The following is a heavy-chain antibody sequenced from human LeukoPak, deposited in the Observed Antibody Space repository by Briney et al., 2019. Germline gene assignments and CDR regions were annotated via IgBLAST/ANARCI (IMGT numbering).Heavy chain of an antibody. J-gene: IGHJ4*02. Sequence: ALVKVSCKASGYTFTGYYLHWVRQAPGQGLEWMGWINPNSGGTNYAQKFQGRVTMTRDTSTSTAYMELSGLRSDDTAVYYCAIDSSGYYYFDYWGQVTLVTVSS. CDR3: AIDSSGYYYFDY. CDR1: GYTFTGYY. CDR2: INPNSGGT. V-gene: IGHV1-2*02. D-gene: IGHD3-22*01.